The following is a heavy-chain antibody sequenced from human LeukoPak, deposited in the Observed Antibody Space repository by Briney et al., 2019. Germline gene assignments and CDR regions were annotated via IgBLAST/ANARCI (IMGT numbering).Heavy chain of an antibody. J-gene: IGHJ4*02. D-gene: IGHD3-10*01. Sequence: GSLRLSYAASGFTFSNYWMSWVRQAPGKGLEWVANIEQDGSEEYYVDSVKGRFTISRDTAKNSLYLQMNSLRAEDTAVYYCARDHGSGNYYRNGYYFDYWGQGTLVTVSS. CDR1: GFTFSNYW. CDR3: ARDHGSGNYYRNGYYFDY. CDR2: IEQDGSEE. V-gene: IGHV3-7*03.